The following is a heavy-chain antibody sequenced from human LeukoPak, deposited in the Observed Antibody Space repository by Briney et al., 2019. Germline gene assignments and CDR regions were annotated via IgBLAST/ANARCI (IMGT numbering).Heavy chain of an antibody. Sequence: ASVKVSCKASGYTFTSHGISWVRQAPGQGLKWLGWISAYNGNTNYAQNLQGRVTMTTDTSTSTAYMELRSLRSDDTAVYYCTSEYSSGWYNYWGQGTLVTVSS. CDR2: ISAYNGNT. CDR1: GYTFTSHG. D-gene: IGHD6-19*01. V-gene: IGHV1-18*01. J-gene: IGHJ4*02. CDR3: TSEYSSGWYNY.